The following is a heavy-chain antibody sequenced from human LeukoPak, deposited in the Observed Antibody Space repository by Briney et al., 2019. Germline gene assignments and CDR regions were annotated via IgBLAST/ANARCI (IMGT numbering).Heavy chain of an antibody. CDR2: IYYSGNT. D-gene: IGHD3-3*01. CDR1: GGSISSYY. J-gene: IGHJ4*02. CDR3: ARINWNYFDY. Sequence: SETLSLTCTVSGGSISSYYWSWVRQPPGKGLEWIGYIYYSGNTTYNPSLKSGLTTSADRSRNQFSQNLTSVTAAEPPVYYCARINWNYFDYWGRGTLVTVAS. V-gene: IGHV4-59*08.